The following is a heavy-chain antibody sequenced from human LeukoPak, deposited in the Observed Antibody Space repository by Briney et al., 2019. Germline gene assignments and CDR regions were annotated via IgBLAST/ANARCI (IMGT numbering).Heavy chain of an antibody. D-gene: IGHD2-21*01. J-gene: IGHJ6*02. CDR2: IYHSGST. V-gene: IGHV4-31*03. CDR3: ARVPDCGGDRACYYYGMDV. Sequence: PSQTLSLTCTVSGGSISSGGYYWSWIRQHPGKGVEWIGYIYHSGSTYYNPSLKSRVTISVDTSKNQFSLKLSSVTAADTAVYYCARVPDCGGDRACYYYGMDVWGQGTTVTVSS. CDR1: GGSISSGGYY.